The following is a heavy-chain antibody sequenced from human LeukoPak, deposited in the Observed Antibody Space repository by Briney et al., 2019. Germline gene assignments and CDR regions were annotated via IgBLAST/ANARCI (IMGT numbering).Heavy chain of an antibody. D-gene: IGHD5-24*01. V-gene: IGHV3-48*02. CDR2: ISSRSSNI. J-gene: IGHJ6*02. CDR3: ARIPRGYYYAMVV. Sequence: AGGSLRLSCAASGFTFRNHGMNWVRQAPGKGLEWVSYISSRSSNIYYADSVKGRFTISRDNAKNSLYLQMNSLRDEDTAVYYFARIPRGYYYAMVVWGQGTTLTVSS. CDR1: GFTFRNHG.